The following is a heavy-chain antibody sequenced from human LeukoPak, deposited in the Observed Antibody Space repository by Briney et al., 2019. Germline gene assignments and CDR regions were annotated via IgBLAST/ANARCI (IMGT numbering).Heavy chain of an antibody. Sequence: ASVKVSCKASGYTFTGYYMHWVRQAPGQGLEWMGWINPNSGGTNYAQKFQGRVTMTRDTSISTAYMELSRLRSDDTAVYYCARDSGVRGFGVVNDAFDIWGQGTMVTVSS. J-gene: IGHJ3*02. CDR3: ARDSGVRGFGVVNDAFDI. D-gene: IGHD3-3*01. V-gene: IGHV1-2*02. CDR1: GYTFTGYY. CDR2: INPNSGGT.